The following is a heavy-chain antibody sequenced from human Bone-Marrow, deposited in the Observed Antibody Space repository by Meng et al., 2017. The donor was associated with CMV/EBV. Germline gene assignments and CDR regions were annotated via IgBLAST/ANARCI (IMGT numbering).Heavy chain of an antibody. CDR2: INPKSGGT. D-gene: IGHD1/OR15-1a*01. V-gene: IGHV1-2*02. CDR1: GYTFSGYY. Sequence: ASVKVSCKASGYTFSGYYMHLVRQAPGQGLEWMGWINPKSGGTNYAQKFQGRVTMTRDTSISTAYMELSRLRSDDTAVYYCARAKRELDQRIMFAFDIWGQGTRVTVSS. CDR3: ARAKRELDQRIMFAFDI. J-gene: IGHJ3*02.